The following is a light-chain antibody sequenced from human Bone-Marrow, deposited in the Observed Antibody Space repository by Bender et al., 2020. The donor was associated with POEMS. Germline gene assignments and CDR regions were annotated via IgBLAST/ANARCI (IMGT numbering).Light chain of an antibody. CDR3: TSYTSTSSLVV. CDR2: EVT. CDR1: SSDVGRYDY. V-gene: IGLV2-8*01. Sequence: QSALTQPPSASGSPGQSVTISCTGTSSDVGRYDYVSWYQHHPGKAPKLMIYEVTKRPSGVPDRFSGSKSGNTASLTVSGLQGEDEADYYCTSYTSTSSLVVLGGGTKLTVL. J-gene: IGLJ2*01.